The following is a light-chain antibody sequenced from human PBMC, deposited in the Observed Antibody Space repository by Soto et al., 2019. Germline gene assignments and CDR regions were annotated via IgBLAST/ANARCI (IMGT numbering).Light chain of an antibody. CDR2: AAS. J-gene: IGKJ1*01. CDR3: QQSYSSPWT. CDR1: LPISNY. Sequence: DIKMNQSPSSLSASVGDRVTITCRASLPISNYLAWYQQKPGKIPNLLIYAASTLQAGVPARFSGSGSGTEFTLTISNLQPEDFAIYHCQQSYSSPWTFGQGTNVDIK. V-gene: IGKV1-39*01.